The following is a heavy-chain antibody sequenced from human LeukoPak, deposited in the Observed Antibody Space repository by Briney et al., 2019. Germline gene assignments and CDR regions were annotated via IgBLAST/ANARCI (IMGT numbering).Heavy chain of an antibody. V-gene: IGHV6-1*01. CDR2: TYYRSKWYN. CDR1: GDSVSSNSAA. Sequence: SQTPSLTCAISGDSVSSNSAAWNWIRQSPSRGLEWLGRTYYRSKWYNDYAVSVKSRITINPDTSKNQFSLQLNSVTPEDTAVYYCARDRPTDIVLMVYATGMDVWGQGTTVTVSS. CDR3: ARDRPTDIVLMVYATGMDV. D-gene: IGHD2-8*01. J-gene: IGHJ6*02.